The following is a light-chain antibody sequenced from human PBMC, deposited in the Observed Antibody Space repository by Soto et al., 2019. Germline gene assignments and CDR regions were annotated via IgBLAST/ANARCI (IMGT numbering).Light chain of an antibody. CDR3: QQYHSYWT. J-gene: IGKJ1*01. V-gene: IGKV1-5*01. CDR2: DAS. CDR1: QNIRSR. Sequence: LQMNPSPSTLSASVCDRVTITCRASQNIRSRLAWFQQKPGKAPKLLIYDASSLESGVPQRFSGSGSGTEFTLTISSLQTDDFSTYYCQQYHSYWTFGQGTKVDIK.